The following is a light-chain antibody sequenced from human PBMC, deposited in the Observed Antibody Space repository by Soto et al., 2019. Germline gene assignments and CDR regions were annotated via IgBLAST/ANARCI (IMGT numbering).Light chain of an antibody. CDR1: QTISNK. Sequence: EIVMTQSPATLSVSPGERATLSCRASQTISNKLAWYQQRPGQPPRLLIYGASTRATGIPARFSGSGSGTEFTVTISSLQSEDLAVYYCQQYSTWPLTFGGGTKVEIE. CDR3: QQYSTWPLT. J-gene: IGKJ4*01. CDR2: GAS. V-gene: IGKV3-15*01.